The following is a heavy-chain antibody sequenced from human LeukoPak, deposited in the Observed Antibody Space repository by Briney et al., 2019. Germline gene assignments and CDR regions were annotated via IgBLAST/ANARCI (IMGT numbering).Heavy chain of an antibody. CDR3: ARDINNALDY. Sequence: GGSLRLSCAASRFTFNTYAVSWVRQAPGRGLEWVSTIGVSDGNTYYADSVKGRLTISRDNSKNSLYLQMNSLRAEDTAVYYCARDINNALDYWGQGTLVTVSS. J-gene: IGHJ4*02. CDR1: RFTFNTYA. D-gene: IGHD1-14*01. CDR2: IGVSDGNT. V-gene: IGHV3-23*01.